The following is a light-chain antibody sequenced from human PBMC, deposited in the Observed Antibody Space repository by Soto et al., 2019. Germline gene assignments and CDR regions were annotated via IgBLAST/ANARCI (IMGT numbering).Light chain of an antibody. Sequence: EIVLTQSPGTLSLSPGERATLSCTASQSVAGNFLAWYQQRPGQAPRLLISAASSRATAIPDRFSGSGSGTEFTLTLSRLEPDDSAVYFCQQYGNSPLTFVPGTKLNIK. CDR3: QQYGNSPLT. CDR2: AAS. J-gene: IGKJ3*01. CDR1: QSVAGNF. V-gene: IGKV3-20*01.